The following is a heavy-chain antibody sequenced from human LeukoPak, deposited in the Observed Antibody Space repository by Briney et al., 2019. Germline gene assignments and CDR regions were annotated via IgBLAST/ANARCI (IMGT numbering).Heavy chain of an antibody. J-gene: IGHJ6*02. CDR1: GFTVSSTY. Sequence: PGGSLRLSCTASGFTVSSTYISWVRQDPGEGLEWVSVIYSGGSTDYADAVKDRLSISRDATKNTVFRQMNSLRVEDRAVYYCARGQNGAYYDGMDVWGQGTTVTVSS. CDR3: ARGQNGAYYDGMDV. V-gene: IGHV3-53*01. D-gene: IGHD4-17*01. CDR2: IYSGGST.